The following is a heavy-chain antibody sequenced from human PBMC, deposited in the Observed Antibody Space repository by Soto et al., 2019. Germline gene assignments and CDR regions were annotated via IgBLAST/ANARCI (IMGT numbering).Heavy chain of an antibody. CDR3: ARDGRYYYDSSGNYGMDV. CDR1: GFTFTSYG. J-gene: IGHJ6*02. D-gene: IGHD3-22*01. Sequence: GESLKISCAASGFTFTSYGMHWVRQAPGKGLEWVAVIWYDGSNKYSVDSVKGRFTISRDNSKNTVYLQMNSLRAEDTAVYYCARDGRYYYDSSGNYGMDVWGQGTTVTVSS. CDR2: IWYDGSNK. V-gene: IGHV3-33*01.